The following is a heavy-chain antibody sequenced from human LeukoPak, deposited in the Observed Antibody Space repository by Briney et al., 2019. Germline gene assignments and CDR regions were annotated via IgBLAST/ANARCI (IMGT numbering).Heavy chain of an antibody. J-gene: IGHJ4*02. D-gene: IGHD3-22*01. CDR3: ARDLGLIDITMIVVVPGY. CDR2: MNPNSGNT. CDR1: GYTFTSYD. Sequence: ASVKVSCKASGYTFTSYDINWVRQATGQGLEWMGWMNPNSGNTGYAQKFQGRVTITRNTSISTAYMELSSLRSEDTAVYYCARDLGLIDITMIVVVPGYWGQGTLVTVSS. V-gene: IGHV1-8*03.